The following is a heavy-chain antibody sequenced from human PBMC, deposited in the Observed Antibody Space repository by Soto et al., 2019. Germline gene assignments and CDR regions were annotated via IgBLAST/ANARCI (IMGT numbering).Heavy chain of an antibody. D-gene: IGHD4-17*01. CDR3: ARDLLDNGDHLHYYGMDV. CDR1: GYTFTSYG. V-gene: IGHV1-18*04. CDR2: ISAYNGNT. J-gene: IGHJ6*02. Sequence: ASVKVSCKASGYTFTSYGISWVRQAPGQGLEWMGWISAYNGNTNYAQKLQGRVTMTTDTSTSTAYMELRSLRSDDTAVYYCARDLLDNGDHLHYYGMDVRGQGTTVTVSS.